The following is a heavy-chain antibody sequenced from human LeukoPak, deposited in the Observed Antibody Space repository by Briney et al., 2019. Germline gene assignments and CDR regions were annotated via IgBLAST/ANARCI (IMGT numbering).Heavy chain of an antibody. V-gene: IGHV4-34*01. D-gene: IGHD3-3*01. CDR2: INHSGST. CDR3: ANGRAVLRFLEWLVFDY. J-gene: IGHJ4*02. CDR1: GGSFSGYY. Sequence: SETLSLTCAVYGGSFSGYYWSWIRQPPGKGLEWIGEINHSGSTNYNPSLKSRVTISVDTSKNQFSLKLSSVTAADTAVYYCANGRAVLRFLEWLVFDYWGQGTLVTVSS.